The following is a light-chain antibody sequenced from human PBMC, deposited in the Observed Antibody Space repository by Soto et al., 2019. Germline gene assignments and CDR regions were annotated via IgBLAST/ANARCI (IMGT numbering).Light chain of an antibody. CDR3: QTWGTGTHVV. Sequence: QSVLTQSPSASASLGASVKLTCTLSSGHSSYAIAWHQQQPEKGPRYLMKLNSDGSHSKGDGIPDRFSGSSSGAERYLTNSSLQSEDEADYYCQTWGTGTHVVFGGGTKLTVL. V-gene: IGLV4-69*01. CDR2: LNSDGSH. J-gene: IGLJ2*01. CDR1: SGHSSYA.